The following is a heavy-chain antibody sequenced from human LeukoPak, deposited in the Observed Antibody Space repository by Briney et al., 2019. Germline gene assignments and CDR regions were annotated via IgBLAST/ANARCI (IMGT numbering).Heavy chain of an antibody. Sequence: GGSLRLSCAASEFDFSSHAMTWVRQAPGKGLEWVSAISISGSKTYCADSVKGRFTISRDNSKNTLYLQMNSLRAEDTAVYYCANEIRPNDYWGQGTQVTVSS. D-gene: IGHD4-17*01. J-gene: IGHJ4*02. CDR2: ISISGSKT. CDR1: EFDFSSHA. V-gene: IGHV3-23*01. CDR3: ANEIRPNDY.